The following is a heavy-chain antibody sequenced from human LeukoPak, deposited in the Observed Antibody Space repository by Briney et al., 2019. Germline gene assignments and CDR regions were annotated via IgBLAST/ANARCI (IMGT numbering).Heavy chain of an antibody. D-gene: IGHD2-15*01. CDR1: GYTFTSYY. J-gene: IGHJ4*02. V-gene: IGHV1-46*01. Sequence: ASVKVSYKASGYTFTSYYIHWVRQAPGQGLEWTGKINPSGGSTSYAQKFQGRVTMTRDTSTSTAYMELSSLRSDDTAVYYCARTIVDGGTNYWGQGTLVTVSS. CDR3: ARTIVDGGTNY. CDR2: INPSGGST.